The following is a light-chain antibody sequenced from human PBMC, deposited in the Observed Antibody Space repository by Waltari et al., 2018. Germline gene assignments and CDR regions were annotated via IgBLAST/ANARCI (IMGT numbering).Light chain of an antibody. CDR3: QQSDDFPPYN. V-gene: IGKV1-33*01. CDR2: DAS. CDR1: RDIKNH. Sequence: DIQMTQSPSSLSASVGDRVTISCQASRDIKNHLNWYQQKPGKAPNLLIYDASNLEIGVPSMFSGRRSATHFTLSISSLQPEDDAIFYCQQSDDFPPYNSGQGTKVEI. J-gene: IGKJ2*01.